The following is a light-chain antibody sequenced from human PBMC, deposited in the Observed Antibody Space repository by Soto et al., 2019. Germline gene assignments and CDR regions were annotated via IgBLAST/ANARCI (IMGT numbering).Light chain of an antibody. CDR3: QRSGSSSWT. CDR2: DAS. V-gene: IGKV3-20*01. J-gene: IGKJ1*01. Sequence: EVVLTQSPGTLSLSPGDRATLSCRASQNIKTNYLAWYQQQKPGQAPRLLIYDASRRATGVPDRFSGSGSGTDFTLAISRLEPEDFVVYYCQRSGSSSWTFGHGTKVDIK. CDR1: QNIKTNY.